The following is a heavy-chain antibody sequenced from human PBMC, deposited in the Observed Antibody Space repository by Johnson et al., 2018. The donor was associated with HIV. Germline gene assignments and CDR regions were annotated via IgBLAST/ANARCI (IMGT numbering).Heavy chain of an antibody. CDR3: AKALLGYCTGGVCYTRIAAAGDAFDI. CDR1: GLTVSGNY. D-gene: IGHD2-8*02. J-gene: IGHJ3*02. Sequence: VQLVESGGGVVRPGGSLRLSCAASGLTVSGNYMNWVRQAPGKGLEWVANIKQGGSEKYYVDSVKGRFTISRDNSKNTLYLQMNSLRAEDTAVYYCAKALLGYCTGGVCYTRIAAAGDAFDIWGQGTMVTVSS. CDR2: IKQGGSEK. V-gene: IGHV3-7*03.